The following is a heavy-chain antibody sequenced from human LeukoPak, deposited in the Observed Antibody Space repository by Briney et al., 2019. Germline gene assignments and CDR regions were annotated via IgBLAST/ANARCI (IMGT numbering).Heavy chain of an antibody. V-gene: IGHV3-23*01. Sequence: PGGSLRLSCAASGLTIRRYAMSWVRQAPGKGLEWVSTISGSGDSTYYADSVKGRSTIYRDNSRNTVFLQMNSLRAEDTAVYYCAKGTEAYSSSFDYWGQGTRVTVSS. CDR2: ISGSGDST. J-gene: IGHJ4*01. CDR1: GLTIRRYA. D-gene: IGHD6-6*01. CDR3: AKGTEAYSSSFDY.